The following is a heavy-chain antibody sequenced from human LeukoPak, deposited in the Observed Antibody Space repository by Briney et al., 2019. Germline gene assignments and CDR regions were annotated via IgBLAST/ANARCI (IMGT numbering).Heavy chain of an antibody. CDR1: GGSISSYY. D-gene: IGHD6-13*01. CDR3: ARDQYSTSWYGAFDY. Sequence: SETLSLTCTVSGGSISSYYWSWIRQPPGKGLEWIGYIYYSGSTNYNPSLNRRVTIPVDTSKNQFSLRLSSVTAADTAVYYCARDQYSTSWYGAFDYWGQGTLVTVSS. CDR2: IYYSGST. V-gene: IGHV4-59*01. J-gene: IGHJ4*02.